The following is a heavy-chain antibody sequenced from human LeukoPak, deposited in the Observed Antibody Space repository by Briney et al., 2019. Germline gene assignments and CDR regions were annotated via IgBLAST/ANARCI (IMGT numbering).Heavy chain of an antibody. J-gene: IGHJ4*02. Sequence: GGSLRLSCAASGFTFSSYAMSWVRQAPVKGLEWVSASSASGGNTYYADSVKGRFTISRDNSKNTLYLQMNSLRAEDTAVYYCAKASFRYCSGGSCYFPIGYWGQGTLVTVSS. D-gene: IGHD2-15*01. CDR2: SSASGGNT. CDR3: AKASFRYCSGGSCYFPIGY. V-gene: IGHV3-23*01. CDR1: GFTFSSYA.